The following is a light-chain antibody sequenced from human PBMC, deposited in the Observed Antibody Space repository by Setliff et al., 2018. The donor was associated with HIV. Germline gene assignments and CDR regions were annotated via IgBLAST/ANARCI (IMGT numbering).Light chain of an antibody. J-gene: IGLJ1*01. Sequence: QSALTQPASVSGSPGRSITISCTGTSNDVGGYNYVCWYQQHPGKAPKLMIYEVTNRPSGVSYRFSGSKSGNTASLTISGLQAEDEADYYCSSFGSSNTHVFGTGTKVTVL. CDR2: EVT. CDR1: SNDVGGYNY. V-gene: IGLV2-14*01. CDR3: SSFGSSNTHV.